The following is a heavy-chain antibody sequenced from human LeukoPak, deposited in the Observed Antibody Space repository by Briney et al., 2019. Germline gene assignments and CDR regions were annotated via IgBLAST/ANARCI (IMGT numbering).Heavy chain of an antibody. Sequence: GGSLRLSCAASGFTFSSYAMSWVRQAPGKGLEWVAVISYDGSNKYYADSVKGRFTISRDNSKNTLYLQMNSLRAEDTAVYYCARASSSGSYYWFDYWGQGTLVTVSS. CDR1: GFTFSSYA. D-gene: IGHD3-10*01. J-gene: IGHJ4*02. CDR2: ISYDGSNK. V-gene: IGHV3-30*04. CDR3: ARASSSGSYYWFDY.